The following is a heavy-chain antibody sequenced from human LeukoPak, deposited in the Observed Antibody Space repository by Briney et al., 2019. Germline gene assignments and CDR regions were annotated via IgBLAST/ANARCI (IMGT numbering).Heavy chain of an antibody. Sequence: TGGSLRLSCAASGFTFSSYSMNWVRQAPGKGLEWVSSISSSSSYIYYADSVKGRFTISRDNAKNSLYLQMNSLRAEDTAVYYCARENHSSGYSFDHWGQGTLVTVSS. J-gene: IGHJ4*02. CDR2: ISSSSSYI. CDR1: GFTFSSYS. V-gene: IGHV3-21*01. D-gene: IGHD3-22*01. CDR3: ARENHSSGYSFDH.